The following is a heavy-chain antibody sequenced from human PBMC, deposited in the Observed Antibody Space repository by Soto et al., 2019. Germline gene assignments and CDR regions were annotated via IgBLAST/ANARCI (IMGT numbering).Heavy chain of an antibody. J-gene: IGHJ4*02. D-gene: IGHD4-17*01. V-gene: IGHV4-34*01. Sequence: PSETLSLTCAVYGGSFSGYYWSWIRQPPGRGLEWIGEINHSGSTNYNPSLKSRVTISVDTSKNQFSLKLSSVTAADTAVYYCARALNTADYWGQGTLVTVSS. CDR1: GGSFSGYY. CDR2: INHSGST. CDR3: ARALNTADY.